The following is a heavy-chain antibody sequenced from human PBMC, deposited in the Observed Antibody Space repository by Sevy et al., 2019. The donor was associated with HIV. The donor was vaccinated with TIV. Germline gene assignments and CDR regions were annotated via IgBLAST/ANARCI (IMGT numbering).Heavy chain of an antibody. CDR2: LYSGGST. D-gene: IGHD3-16*01. CDR3: ATATYAKSFQH. V-gene: IGHV3-53*01. CDR1: GFTVSSNY. J-gene: IGHJ1*01. Sequence: GGSLRLSCAASGFTVSSNYMSWVRQAPGKGLEWVSILYSGGSTYYTGPVKGRLTISRDNSQNTLYLQMNSLWAEDTAVYYCATATYAKSFQHWGQGTLVTVSS.